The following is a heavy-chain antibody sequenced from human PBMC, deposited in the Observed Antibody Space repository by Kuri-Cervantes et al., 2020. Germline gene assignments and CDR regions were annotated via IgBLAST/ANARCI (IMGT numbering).Heavy chain of an antibody. CDR2: INHSGST. J-gene: IGHJ3*02. Sequence: SETLSLTCAVYGGSFSGYYWSWIRQPPGKGLEWIGEINHSGSTNYNPSLKSRVTMTVDKSKNQFSLKLSSVTAADTSVYYCARDRSSDWPHDVFDIWGQGTMVTVSS. V-gene: IGHV4-34*01. CDR3: ARDRSSDWPHDVFDI. CDR1: GGSFSGYY. D-gene: IGHD6-19*01.